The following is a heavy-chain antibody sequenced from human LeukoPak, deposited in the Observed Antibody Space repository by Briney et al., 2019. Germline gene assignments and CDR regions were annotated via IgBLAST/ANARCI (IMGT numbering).Heavy chain of an antibody. CDR2: MNPNSGNT. CDR3: AKDRVGYSGSENDAFDI. J-gene: IGHJ3*02. Sequence: ASVKVSCKASGYTFTSYDINWVRQATGQGLEWMGWMNPNSGNTGYAQKFQGRVTITRNTSISTAYMELSSLRSEDTALYYCAKDRVGYSGSENDAFDIWGQGTMVTVSS. V-gene: IGHV1-8*03. CDR1: GYTFTSYD. D-gene: IGHD1-26*01.